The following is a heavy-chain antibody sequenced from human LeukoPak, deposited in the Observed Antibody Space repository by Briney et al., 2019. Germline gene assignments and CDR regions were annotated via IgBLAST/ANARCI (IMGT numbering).Heavy chain of an antibody. Sequence: SETLSLTCTVSGGSISSYYWSWIRQPPGKGLEWIGYIYYSGSTNYNPSLKSRVTISVDTSKNQFSLKLSSVTAADTAVYYCARGIRCFDWLPYYYYYYGMDVWGQGTTVTVSS. J-gene: IGHJ6*02. CDR1: GGSISSYY. D-gene: IGHD3-9*01. CDR2: IYYSGST. CDR3: ARGIRCFDWLPYYYYYYGMDV. V-gene: IGHV4-59*01.